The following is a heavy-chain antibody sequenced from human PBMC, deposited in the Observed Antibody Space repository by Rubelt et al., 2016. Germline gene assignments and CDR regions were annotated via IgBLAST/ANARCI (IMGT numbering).Heavy chain of an antibody. Sequence: QLQLQESGPGLVKPSETLSLTCTVSGGSISSSSYYWGWIRQPPGKGLEWIGSIYYSGSTYYNPSSRSRVTSSVDTAKSQFAVKVSLGTAAETAVDYGARGLTMVGGVIGYWGQGTLVTVSS. CDR3: ARGLTMVGGVIGY. CDR1: GGSISSSSYY. V-gene: IGHV4-39*01. J-gene: IGHJ4*02. D-gene: IGHD3-10*01. CDR2: IYYSGST.